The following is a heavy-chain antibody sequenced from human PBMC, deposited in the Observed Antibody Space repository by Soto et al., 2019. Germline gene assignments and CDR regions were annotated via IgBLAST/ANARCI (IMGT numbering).Heavy chain of an antibody. Sequence: QITLKESGPTLVKPTQTLTLTCTFSGFSLSTSGVGVGWIRQPPGKALEWLALIYWDDDKRYSPSLKSRLTTTKDTSKNQVVLTMTNMDPVDTATYYCARFHCSSTSCYVGFDYWGQGTLVTVSS. J-gene: IGHJ4*02. CDR3: ARFHCSSTSCYVGFDY. CDR1: GFSLSTSGVG. D-gene: IGHD2-2*01. V-gene: IGHV2-5*02. CDR2: IYWDDDK.